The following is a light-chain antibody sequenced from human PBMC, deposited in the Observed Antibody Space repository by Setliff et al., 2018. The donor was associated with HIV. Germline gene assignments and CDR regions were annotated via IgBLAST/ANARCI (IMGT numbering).Light chain of an antibody. V-gene: IGLV2-11*01. CDR2: DVS. CDR1: SSDVGAHNS. Sequence: QSALAQPHSVSGSRGQSVTFSCTGASSDVGAHNSVSWYQQHPGKAPKLILYDVSKRPSGVPARFSGSKSGNTASLTISGLQAEDEADYFCSSYRGGSTLFVLGPGTKVTVL. CDR3: SSYRGGSTLFV. J-gene: IGLJ1*01.